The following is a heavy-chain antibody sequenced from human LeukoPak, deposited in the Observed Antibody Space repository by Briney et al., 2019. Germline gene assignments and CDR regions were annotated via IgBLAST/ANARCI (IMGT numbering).Heavy chain of an antibody. CDR2: IYYSGTT. Sequence: SETLSLTCTVSGGSISSSSYYWGWIRQPPGKGLEWIGSIYYSGTTYYNPSLKSRVTISVDTSKNQFSLKLSSVTAADTAVYYCARQSDSVPFDIWGQGTMVTVSP. J-gene: IGHJ3*02. CDR3: ARQSDSVPFDI. D-gene: IGHD2-15*01. V-gene: IGHV4-39*01. CDR1: GGSISSSSYY.